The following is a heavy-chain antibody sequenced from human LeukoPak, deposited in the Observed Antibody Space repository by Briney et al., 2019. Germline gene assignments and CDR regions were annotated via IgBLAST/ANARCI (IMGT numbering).Heavy chain of an antibody. J-gene: IGHJ5*02. CDR3: ARARSGILAARPLEWFDP. Sequence: PGGSLRLSCAASGFTFSSYAMSWIRQPPGKGLEWIGYIQYSGSTNYNPSLKSRVTISVDTSKNQFSLKVSSVTAADTAVYYCARARSGILAARPLEWFDPWGQGTLVTVSS. CDR2: IQYSGST. V-gene: IGHV4-59*01. CDR1: GFTFSSYA. D-gene: IGHD6-6*01.